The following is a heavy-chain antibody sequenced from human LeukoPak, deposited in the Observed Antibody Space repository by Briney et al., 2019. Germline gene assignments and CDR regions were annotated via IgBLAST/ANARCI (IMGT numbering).Heavy chain of an antibody. V-gene: IGHV3-33*01. CDR3: ARAGGYCSGGSCYRGYSWFDP. D-gene: IGHD2-15*01. CDR2: VLYNGSNK. J-gene: IGHJ5*02. CDR1: GFTFSSSG. Sequence: GGSLRLSCAASGFTFSSSGMHWVRQAPGKGLEWVAVVLYNGSNKYYADSVKGRFTISRDNSKNTLYLQMNSLRVEDTAVYYCARAGGYCSGGSCYRGYSWFDPWGQGTLVTVSS.